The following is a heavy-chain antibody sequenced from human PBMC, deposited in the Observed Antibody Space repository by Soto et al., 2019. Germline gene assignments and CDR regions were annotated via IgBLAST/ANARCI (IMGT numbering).Heavy chain of an antibody. Sequence: QVQLVQSGAEVKKPGASVKVSCKASGYTFTSYAMHWVRQAPGQRLEWMGWINAGNGNTKYSQKFQGRVTITRDTTASTAYMELSSLRSDDTAVYYCARGDYYDIHDYWGQGTLVTVSS. CDR3: ARGDYYDIHDY. CDR2: INAGNGNT. D-gene: IGHD3-22*01. CDR1: GYTFTSYA. J-gene: IGHJ4*02. V-gene: IGHV1-3*01.